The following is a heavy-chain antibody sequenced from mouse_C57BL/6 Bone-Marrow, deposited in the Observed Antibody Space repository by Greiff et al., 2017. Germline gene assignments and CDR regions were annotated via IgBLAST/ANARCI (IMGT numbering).Heavy chain of an antibody. J-gene: IGHJ4*01. CDR1: GYSITSGYY. CDR3: ARVVGLLRHYYAMDY. CDR2: ISYAGSN. Sequence: EVKLVESGPGLVKPSQSLSLTCSVTGYSITSGYYWNWIRQFPGNKLEWLGYISYAGSNNYNPSLKNRISITRDTSKNQFFLKLNSVTTEDTATYYCARVVGLLRHYYAMDYWGQGTSVTVSS. V-gene: IGHV3-6*01. D-gene: IGHD2-3*01.